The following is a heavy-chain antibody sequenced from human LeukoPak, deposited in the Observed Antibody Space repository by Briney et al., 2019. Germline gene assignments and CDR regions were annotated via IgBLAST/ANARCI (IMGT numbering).Heavy chain of an antibody. CDR1: GGSFSGYY. CDR2: INHSGST. V-gene: IGHV4-34*01. J-gene: IGHJ5*02. D-gene: IGHD3-10*01. CDR3: ARHRYMVRGVSWFDP. Sequence: SETLSLTCAVYGGSFSGYYWSWIRQPPGKGLEWIGEINHSGSTNYNPSLKSRVTISVDTSKNQFSLKLSSVTAADAAMYYCARHRYMVRGVSWFDPWGQGTLVTVSS.